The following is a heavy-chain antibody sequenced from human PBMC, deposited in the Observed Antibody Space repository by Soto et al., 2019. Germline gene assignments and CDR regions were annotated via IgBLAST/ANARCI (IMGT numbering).Heavy chain of an antibody. CDR3: ARPTYGSGRIERDFDY. CDR2: IDPSDSYT. Sequence: PGESLKISCKGSGYSFTSYWISWVRQMPGKGLEWMGRIDPSDSYTNYSPSFQGHVTISADKSISTAYLQWSSLKASDTAMYYCARPTYGSGRIERDFDYWGQGTLVTVSS. CDR1: GYSFTSYW. J-gene: IGHJ4*02. V-gene: IGHV5-10-1*01. D-gene: IGHD3-10*01.